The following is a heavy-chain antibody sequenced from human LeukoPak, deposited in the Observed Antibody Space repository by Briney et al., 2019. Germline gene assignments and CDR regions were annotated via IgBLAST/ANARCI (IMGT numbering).Heavy chain of an antibody. CDR2: IYYTGST. V-gene: IGHV4-39*01. J-gene: IGHJ4*02. CDR1: GGSISSSNYY. Sequence: SETLSLTCTVSGGSISSSNYYWGWIRQPPGKGLEWIGSIYYTGSTYYNPSLKSRVTMSVDTSKSQFSLKLSSVTAADTAVYYCARSYCSGGSCYRGRFDFWGQGTLVTVFS. CDR3: ARSYCSGGSCYRGRFDF. D-gene: IGHD2-15*01.